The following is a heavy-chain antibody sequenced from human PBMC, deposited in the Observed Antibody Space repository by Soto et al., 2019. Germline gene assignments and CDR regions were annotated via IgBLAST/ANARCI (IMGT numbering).Heavy chain of an antibody. V-gene: IGHV3-43D*04. D-gene: IGHD2-2*01. J-gene: IGHJ4*02. Sequence: VQLVESGGVVVQPGGSLRLSCAASGFTFDDYAMHWVRQAPGKGLEWVSLISWDGGSTYYADSVKGRFTISRDNSKNSLYLQMNSLRPEDTALYYCAKSYLVVVPAAIDYWGQGTLVTVSS. CDR3: AKSYLVVVPAAIDY. CDR2: ISWDGGST. CDR1: GFTFDDYA.